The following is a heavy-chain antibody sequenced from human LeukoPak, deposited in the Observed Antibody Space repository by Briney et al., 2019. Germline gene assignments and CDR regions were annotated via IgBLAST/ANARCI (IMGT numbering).Heavy chain of an antibody. CDR2: ISYDGSKT. D-gene: IGHD2-2*03. J-gene: IGHJ6*02. V-gene: IGHV3-30*03. CDR1: GFTFSRFG. Sequence: GGSLRLSCAASGFTFSRFGIHWVRQAPGKGLQWVALISYDGSKTYYAASVKDRFTISRDNSKNTLYLQMNSLRTDDTAVYYCARDSQRWSLDNFYAMDVWGQGTTVSVSS. CDR3: ARDSQRWSLDNFYAMDV.